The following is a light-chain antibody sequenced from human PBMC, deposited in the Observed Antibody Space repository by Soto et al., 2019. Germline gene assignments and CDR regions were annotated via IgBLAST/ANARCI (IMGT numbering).Light chain of an antibody. CDR2: EVN. CDR1: SSDVGGYNY. CDR3: CSYVGATTYV. Sequence: QSVLTQPPSASGSPGQSVAISCTGTSSDVGGYNYVSWYQQHPGKAPKLMIYEVNKRPSGVPDRFSGSKSGNTASLTVSGLQAEDEADYYCCSYVGATTYVFGSGTQLTVL. V-gene: IGLV2-8*01. J-gene: IGLJ1*01.